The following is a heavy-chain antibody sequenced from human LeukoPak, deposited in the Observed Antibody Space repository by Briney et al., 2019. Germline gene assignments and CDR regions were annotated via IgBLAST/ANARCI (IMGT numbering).Heavy chain of an antibody. CDR1: GGTFSTYA. CDR2: IIPIFGTA. CDR3: AKAAKESYYYTSGTYSAY. D-gene: IGHD3-10*01. V-gene: IGHV1-69*06. Sequence: GASVKVSCKASGGTFSTYALIWVRQAPGQGLEYMGGIIPIFGTATYAQKFQGRVTITADKSTSTAYMELGSLRFEDTAVYYCAKAAKESYYYTSGTYSAYWGQGTLVTVSS. J-gene: IGHJ4*02.